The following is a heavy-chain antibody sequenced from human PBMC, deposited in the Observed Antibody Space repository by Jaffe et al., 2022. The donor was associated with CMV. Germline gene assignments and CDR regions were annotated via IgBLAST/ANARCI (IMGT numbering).Heavy chain of an antibody. V-gene: IGHV3-33*08. CDR1: GFTFSSYG. J-gene: IGHJ3*02. D-gene: IGHD1-26*01. CDR3: ARDTGNSGSYAHAFDI. Sequence: QVQLVESGGGVVQPGRSLRLSCAASGFTFSSYGMHWVRQAPGKGLEWVAVIWYDGSNKYYADSVKGRFTISRDNSKNTLYLQMNSLRAEDTAVYYCARDTGNSGSYAHAFDIWGQGTMVTVSS. CDR2: IWYDGSNK.